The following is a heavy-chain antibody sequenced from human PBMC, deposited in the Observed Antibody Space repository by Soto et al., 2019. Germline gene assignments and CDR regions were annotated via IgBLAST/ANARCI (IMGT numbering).Heavy chain of an antibody. Sequence: VRQAPGEGLEWVSSISSSSSYIYYADSLKGRFTISRDNAKNSLYLQMNSLRAVVKAVYYCARIYPVADYLGQGTLVIGSS. J-gene: IGHJ4*02. V-gene: IGHV3-21*01. D-gene: IGHD2-2*02. CDR2: ISSSSSYI. CDR3: ARIYPVADY.